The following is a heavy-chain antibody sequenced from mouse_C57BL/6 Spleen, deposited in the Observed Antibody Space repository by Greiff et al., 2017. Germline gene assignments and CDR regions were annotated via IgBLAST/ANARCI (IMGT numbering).Heavy chain of an antibody. J-gene: IGHJ1*03. V-gene: IGHV2-9-1*01. CDR1: GFSLTSYA. Sequence: VQLQQSGPGLVAPSQSLSITCTVSGFSLTSYAISWVRQPPGKGLEWLGVIWTGGGTNYNSALKSRLSISKDNSKSQVFLKMNSLQTDDTARYYCARNYYYGSSPWYFDVWGTGTTVTVSS. D-gene: IGHD1-1*01. CDR2: IWTGGGT. CDR3: ARNYYYGSSPWYFDV.